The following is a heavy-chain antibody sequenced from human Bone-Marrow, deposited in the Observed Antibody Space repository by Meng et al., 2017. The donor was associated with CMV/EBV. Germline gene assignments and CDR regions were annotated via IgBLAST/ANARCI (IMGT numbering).Heavy chain of an antibody. CDR1: GFTFTSYW. V-gene: IGHV3-74*01. J-gene: IGHJ5*02. CDR2: INSDGRST. Sequence: GESLKISCAASGFTFTSYWMHWVRQAPGKGLVWVSRINSDGRSTNYADSVKGRFTISRDNSKNTLYLQMNSLRAEDTAVYYCARDGVIAAAVPNWFDPWGQGTLVTVSS. CDR3: ARDGVIAAAVPNWFDP. D-gene: IGHD6-13*01.